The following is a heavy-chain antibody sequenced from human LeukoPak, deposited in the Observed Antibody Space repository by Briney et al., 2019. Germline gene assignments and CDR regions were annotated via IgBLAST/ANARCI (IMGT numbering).Heavy chain of an antibody. D-gene: IGHD2-2*01. CDR3: ASRGFETYRLHDY. Sequence: SETLSLTCTVSGGSISSYYWGWIRQPPGKGLEWIGSIYYSGSTYYNPSLKSRVTISVDTSKNQFSLKLSSVTAADTAVYYCASRGFETYRLHDYWGQGTLVTVSS. V-gene: IGHV4-39*01. J-gene: IGHJ4*02. CDR1: GGSISSYY. CDR2: IYYSGST.